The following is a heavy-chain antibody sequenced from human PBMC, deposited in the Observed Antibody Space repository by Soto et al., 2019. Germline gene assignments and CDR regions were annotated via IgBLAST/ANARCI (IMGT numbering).Heavy chain of an antibody. J-gene: IGHJ4*02. CDR2: INSDGSST. CDR3: ALGPYGDHLDY. CDR1: GFTFSSYW. D-gene: IGHD4-17*01. V-gene: IGHV3-74*01. Sequence: EVQLVESGGGLVQPEGSLRLSCAASGFTFSSYWMHWVRQAPGKGLVWVSRINSDGSSTSYADSVKGRFTISRDNAKNTLYLQMNSLRAEDTAVYYCALGPYGDHLDYWGQGTLVTVSS.